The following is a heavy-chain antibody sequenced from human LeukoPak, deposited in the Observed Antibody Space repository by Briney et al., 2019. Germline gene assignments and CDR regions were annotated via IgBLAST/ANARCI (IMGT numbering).Heavy chain of an antibody. Sequence: GGSLRLSCAASGFTFSSYWMSWVRQAPGKGLEWVANIKQDGSEKYYVDSVKGRFAISRDNAKNSLYLQMNSLRAEDTAVYHCARDSFTYYDSSGFDYWGQGTLVTVSS. CDR1: GFTFSSYW. J-gene: IGHJ4*02. V-gene: IGHV3-7*01. CDR3: ARDSFTYYDSSGFDY. D-gene: IGHD3-22*01. CDR2: IKQDGSEK.